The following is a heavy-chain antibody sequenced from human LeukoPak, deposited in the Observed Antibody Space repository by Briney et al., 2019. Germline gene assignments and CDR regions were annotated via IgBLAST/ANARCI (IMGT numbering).Heavy chain of an antibody. J-gene: IGHJ5*02. CDR1: GYTFTGYY. Sequence: ASVKVSCKASGYTFTGYYMHWVRQAPGQGLEWMGWINPNSGGTNYAQKLQGRVTMTTDTSTSTAYMELRSLRSDDTAVYYCARDLANLWFGELLGWFDPWGQGTLVTVSS. CDR2: INPNSGGT. CDR3: ARDLANLWFGELLGWFDP. V-gene: IGHV1-2*02. D-gene: IGHD3-10*01.